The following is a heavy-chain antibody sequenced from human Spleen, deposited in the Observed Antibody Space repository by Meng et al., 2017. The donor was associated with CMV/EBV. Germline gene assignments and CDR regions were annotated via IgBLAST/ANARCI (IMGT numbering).Heavy chain of an antibody. CDR3: ARYPSPTWGSGV. CDR2: INPNSGGT. J-gene: IGHJ4*02. D-gene: IGHD7-27*01. CDR1: GYTFTGYY. Sequence: ASVKVSCKASGYTFTGYYIHWVRQAPGQGLEWMGWINPNSGGTNYAQKFQGRVTMTRDTSFSTAYMELSRVRSDDTAVYYCARYPSPTWGSGVWGQGTLVTVSS. V-gene: IGHV1-2*02.